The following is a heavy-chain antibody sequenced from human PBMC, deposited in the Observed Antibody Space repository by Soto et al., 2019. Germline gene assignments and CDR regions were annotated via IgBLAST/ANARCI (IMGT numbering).Heavy chain of an antibody. CDR2: IIPIFGTA. J-gene: IGHJ6*01. CDR1: GDTFSSDP. V-gene: IGHV1-69*13. D-gene: IGHD2-2*01. CDR3: AHKVSSDYYGMDV. Sequence: SSLKRSCKTSGDTFSSDPVSRVIQTTGQGLEWMGGIIPIFGTANYAQKFQGRVTITADESTSTAYMELSSLRSEDTAVFYCAHKVSSDYYGMDVWGQGTTVTVSS.